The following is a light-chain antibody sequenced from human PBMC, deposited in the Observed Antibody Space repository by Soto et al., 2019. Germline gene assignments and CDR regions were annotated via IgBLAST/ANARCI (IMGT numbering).Light chain of an antibody. CDR3: QKYNGAFWT. CDR2: AAS. V-gene: IGKV1-27*01. Sequence: DIQMTQSPSSLSASVGDRFTITCRASQVISNYLAWYQQKPGKVPKLLIYAASSLQSGVPSRFSGSGSGTDFTLTISSLQPEDVATYYCQKYNGAFWTFGQGTKVDIK. CDR1: QVISNY. J-gene: IGKJ1*01.